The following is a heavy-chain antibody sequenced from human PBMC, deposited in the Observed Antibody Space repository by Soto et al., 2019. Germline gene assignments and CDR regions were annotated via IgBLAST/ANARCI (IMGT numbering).Heavy chain of an antibody. CDR2: ISAYNGNT. Sequence: QVQLAQSGAEVKKPGASVKVSCKASGYTFTSYGISWVRQAPGQGLEWMGWISAYNGNTNYAQKLQGRVTMTTDTSTSTAYMELRSLRSDDTAVYYCARELENYDFWSGYPAGRAFDIWGQGTMVTVSS. J-gene: IGHJ3*02. CDR3: ARELENYDFWSGYPAGRAFDI. D-gene: IGHD3-3*01. V-gene: IGHV1-18*01. CDR1: GYTFTSYG.